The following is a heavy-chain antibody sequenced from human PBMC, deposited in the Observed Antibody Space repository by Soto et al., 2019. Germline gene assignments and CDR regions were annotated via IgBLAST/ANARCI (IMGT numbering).Heavy chain of an antibody. CDR2: ISSSSSYI. D-gene: IGHD6-13*01. CDR1: GFTFSTST. V-gene: IGHV3-21*01. CDR3: ARDLGGVSAAEFDH. Sequence: EVQLVESGGGLVRPGGSLRLSCAASGFTFSTSTMSWVRQAPGKGLEWVSSISSSSSYIYYADSLKGRFTISRDNAKNSVYLQMNSLRAEDTALYFCARDLGGVSAAEFDHWGQGALVTVSS. J-gene: IGHJ5*02.